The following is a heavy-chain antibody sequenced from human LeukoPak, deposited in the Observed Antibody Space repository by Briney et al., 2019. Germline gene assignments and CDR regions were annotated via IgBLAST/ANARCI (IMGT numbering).Heavy chain of an antibody. CDR2: MNSGSHYK. CDR1: GFNFDTYP. Sequence: GGSLRLSCTASGFNFDTYPMDWVRQAPGKGLEWVSSMNSGSHYKEYAHSVKGRFIISRDNAKNSLYLQMNSLRAEDTAVYYCVRSTSPPQFDYWGQGILVSDSS. CDR3: VRSTSPPQFDY. V-gene: IGHV3-21*01. D-gene: IGHD2-2*01. J-gene: IGHJ4*02.